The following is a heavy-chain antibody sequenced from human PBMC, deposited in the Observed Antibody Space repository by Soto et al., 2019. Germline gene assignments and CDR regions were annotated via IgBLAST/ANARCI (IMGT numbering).Heavy chain of an antibody. CDR1: GGAISSSKW. D-gene: IGHD6-13*01. J-gene: IGHJ4*02. V-gene: IGHV4-4*02. CDR3: ARASATIAAAAIFDY. CDR2: IYQSGST. Sequence: QVQLQESGPGLVKPSGTLSLTCAVSGGAISSSKWWSWVRQPPGMGLEWIGEIYQSGSTNYNPSLESRVRMSVDKSRNQFSLKLTSVSAADTAVYYCARASATIAAAAIFDYWAQGTMVTVSS.